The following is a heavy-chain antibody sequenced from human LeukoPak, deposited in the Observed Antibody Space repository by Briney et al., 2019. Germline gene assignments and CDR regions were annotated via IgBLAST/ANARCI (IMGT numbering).Heavy chain of an antibody. Sequence: SETLSLTCTVSGGSISVTNHYWGWIRQPPGKGLEWIGSIFYTGDTYYNPSLKSRITVSVDTSKNHFSLNLNSVTASDTAVYYCARQLGAMTTVSSLGDLGSWGQGTLVTVSS. CDR2: IFYTGDT. CDR3: ARQLGAMTTVSSLGDLGS. CDR1: GGSISVTNHY. D-gene: IGHD4-17*01. V-gene: IGHV4-39*01. J-gene: IGHJ5*02.